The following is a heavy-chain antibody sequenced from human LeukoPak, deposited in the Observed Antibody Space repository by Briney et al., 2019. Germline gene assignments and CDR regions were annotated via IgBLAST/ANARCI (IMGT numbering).Heavy chain of an antibody. Sequence: SETLSLTXTVSGGSISSYYWSWIRQPPGKGLEWIGYIYYSGSTNYNPSLKSRVTISVDTSKNQFSLKLSSVTAADTAVYYCARGISSGWDLYFDYWGQGTLVTVSS. CDR1: GGSISSYY. CDR2: IYYSGST. J-gene: IGHJ4*02. V-gene: IGHV4-59*01. CDR3: ARGISSGWDLYFDY. D-gene: IGHD6-19*01.